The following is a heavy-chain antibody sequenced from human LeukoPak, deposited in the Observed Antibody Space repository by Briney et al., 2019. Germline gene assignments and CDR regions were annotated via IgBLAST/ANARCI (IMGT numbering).Heavy chain of an antibody. V-gene: IGHV4-31*03. CDR3: ARVSHYYDSSGYYYVRAFDI. CDR2: IYSSGST. Sequence: SQTLSLTCSVPSGSISSGGYYWAWIRQHPGKGLEWIGYIYSSGSTNYNPSLKSRVTMSVDTSNNQFSLKLSSVTAADTAVYYCARVSHYYDSSGYYYVRAFDIWGQGTMVTVSS. J-gene: IGHJ3*02. CDR1: SGSISSGGYY. D-gene: IGHD3-22*01.